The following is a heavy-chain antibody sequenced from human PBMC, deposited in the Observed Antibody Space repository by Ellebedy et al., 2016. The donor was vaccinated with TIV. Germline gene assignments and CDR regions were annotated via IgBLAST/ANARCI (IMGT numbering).Heavy chain of an antibody. Sequence: GGSLRLXCAASGFTFSSYGMHWVRQAPGKGLEWVAIISYDGSNKYYADSVKGRFTISRDNSKNTLYLQMNSLRAEDTAVYYCEGSSTRRDFDYWGQGTLVTVSS. V-gene: IGHV3-30*03. CDR1: GFTFSSYG. D-gene: IGHD6-13*01. CDR2: ISYDGSNK. J-gene: IGHJ4*02. CDR3: EGSSTRRDFDY.